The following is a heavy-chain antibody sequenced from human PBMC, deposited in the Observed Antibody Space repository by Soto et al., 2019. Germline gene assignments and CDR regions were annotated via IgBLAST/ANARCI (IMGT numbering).Heavy chain of an antibody. CDR1: GRSLSSYY. V-gene: IGHV4-59*08. Sequence: SETLSLTCTVSGRSLSSYYWSWIRQPPGKGLEWIGYIYYSGSTNYNPSLKSRVTISVDTSKNQLSLKLSSVTAADTAVYYCARRYGYYFDYWGQGTLVTVSS. D-gene: IGHD3-9*01. CDR2: IYYSGST. CDR3: ARRYGYYFDY. J-gene: IGHJ4*02.